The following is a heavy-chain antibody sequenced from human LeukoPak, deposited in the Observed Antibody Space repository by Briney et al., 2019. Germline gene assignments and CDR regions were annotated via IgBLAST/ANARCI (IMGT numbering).Heavy chain of an antibody. CDR2: ISGSGGST. CDR3: ARAQTYYGSGSYLY. Sequence: PGGSLRLSCAASGFILSSYAMSWVRQAPGKGLEWVSAISGSGGSTYYADSLKGRFTISRDNAKNSLYLQMNSLRDEDTAVYYCARAQTYYGSGSYLYWGQGTLVTVSS. V-gene: IGHV3-23*01. J-gene: IGHJ4*02. D-gene: IGHD3-10*01. CDR1: GFILSSYA.